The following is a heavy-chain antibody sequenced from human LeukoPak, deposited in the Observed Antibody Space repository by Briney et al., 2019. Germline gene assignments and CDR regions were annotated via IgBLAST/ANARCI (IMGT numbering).Heavy chain of an antibody. CDR2: ISYSGGP. V-gene: IGHV4-59*01. Sequence: PSETLSLTCTVSGDSISSYHWSWIRQPPGKGLEWIGYISYSGGPNYNPSHKSRVTISVDTSKNQFSLKLTSVTAADTAVYYCARDRLRGSSSWYWRFDPWGQGTLVTVSS. J-gene: IGHJ5*02. CDR1: GDSISSYH. D-gene: IGHD6-13*01. CDR3: ARDRLRGSSSWYWRFDP.